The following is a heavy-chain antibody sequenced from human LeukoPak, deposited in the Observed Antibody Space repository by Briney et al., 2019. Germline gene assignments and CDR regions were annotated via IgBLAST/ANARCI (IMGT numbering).Heavy chain of an antibody. CDR1: GGSITGYY. Sequence: SETLSLTCTVSGGSITGYYWSWVRQPPGKGLEWIVYIYYSGSANYNPSLKSRVTISVDTSKNQFSLRLSSVTAADTAVYFCAGSGSGSYYSPWYFDLWGRGTLVTVSS. J-gene: IGHJ2*01. CDR2: IYYSGSA. CDR3: AGSGSGSYYSPWYFDL. D-gene: IGHD3-10*01. V-gene: IGHV4-59*01.